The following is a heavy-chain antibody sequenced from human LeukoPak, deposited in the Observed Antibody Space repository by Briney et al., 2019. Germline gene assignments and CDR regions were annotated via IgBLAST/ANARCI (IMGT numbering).Heavy chain of an antibody. CDR1: GFTFSSYS. J-gene: IGHJ3*02. CDR3: ARAGSSWLYDAFDI. V-gene: IGHV3-21*01. D-gene: IGHD6-13*01. Sequence: WGSLRLSCAASGFTFSSYSMNWVRQAPGKGLEWVSSISSSSSYIYYADSVKGRFTISRDNAKNSLYLQMNSLRAEDTAVYYCARAGSSWLYDAFDIWGQGTMVTVSS. CDR2: ISSSSSYI.